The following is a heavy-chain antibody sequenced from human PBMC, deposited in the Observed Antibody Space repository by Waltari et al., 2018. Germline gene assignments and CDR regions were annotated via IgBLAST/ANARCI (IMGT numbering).Heavy chain of an antibody. CDR1: GFTFSSYA. CDR2: ISGSGGST. CDR3: AKDRRRYSGSPQFDY. D-gene: IGHD1-26*01. J-gene: IGHJ4*02. Sequence: EVQLLESGGGLVQPGGSLRLSCAASGFTFSSYAMSWVRQAPGKGLEWVPAISGSGGSTYYADSVKGRFTISRDNSKNTLYLQMNSLRAEDTAVYYCAKDRRRYSGSPQFDYWGQGTLVTVSS. V-gene: IGHV3-23*01.